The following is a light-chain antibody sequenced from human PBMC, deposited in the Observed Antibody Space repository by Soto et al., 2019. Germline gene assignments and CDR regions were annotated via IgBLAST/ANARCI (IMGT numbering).Light chain of an antibody. CDR1: QSVSSN. CDR3: QQDNNWPQT. V-gene: IGKV3-15*01. J-gene: IGKJ1*01. CDR2: GAS. Sequence: EIVMTQSPATLSVSPGERATLSCRASQSVSSNLAWYQQKPGQAPRLLIYGASTRATGIPARFSGSGSGTEFTLTISSLQSEAFAVYYCQQDNNWPQTFGQGTKVEIK.